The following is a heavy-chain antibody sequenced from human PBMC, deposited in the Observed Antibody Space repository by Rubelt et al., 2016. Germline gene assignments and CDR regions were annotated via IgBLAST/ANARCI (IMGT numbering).Heavy chain of an antibody. CDR3: ARGGSSAVDY. V-gene: IGHV4-39*07. J-gene: IGHJ4*02. Sequence: QLQLQESGPGLVKPSETLSLTCTVSGGSISSSSYYWGWIRQPPGKGLEWIGSIYYSGSTNYNPSLKSRVTISVDTSKNQFSLKLSSVTAADTAVYYCARGGSSAVDYWGQGTLVTVSS. CDR1: GGSISSSSYY. D-gene: IGHD6-13*01. CDR2: IYYSGST.